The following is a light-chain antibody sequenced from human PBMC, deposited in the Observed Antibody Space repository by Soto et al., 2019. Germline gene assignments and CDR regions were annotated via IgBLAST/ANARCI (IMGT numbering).Light chain of an antibody. CDR1: QSVDNS. CDR2: DAS. Sequence: EIVMTQSPATLSLSPGKRATLSCRASQSVDNSLAWYQQKPGRAPRLLIYDASNIATGIPARFSGSGSRTDLILTISSLGPQDFAVYYCQQRSEWPPMYTFGQGTKLEIK. J-gene: IGKJ2*01. CDR3: QQRSEWPPMYT. V-gene: IGKV3-11*01.